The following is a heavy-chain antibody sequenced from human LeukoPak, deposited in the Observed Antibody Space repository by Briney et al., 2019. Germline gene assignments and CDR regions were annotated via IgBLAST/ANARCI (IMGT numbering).Heavy chain of an antibody. Sequence: PSETLSLTCTVSGGSISNYSWSWIRQPPGKGLEWSGYFYISGSTNYHPSLKSRVTISVDTSKNQFSLKLSSVPAADTAIYYCAYFRGGSWFDPWGQGTLVTVSS. D-gene: IGHD3-16*01. CDR3: AYFRGGSWFDP. CDR2: FYISGST. CDR1: GGSISNYS. V-gene: IGHV4-4*09. J-gene: IGHJ5*02.